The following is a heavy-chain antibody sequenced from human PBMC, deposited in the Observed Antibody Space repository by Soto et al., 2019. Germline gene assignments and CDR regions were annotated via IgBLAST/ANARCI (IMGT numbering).Heavy chain of an antibody. CDR2: IYSSGSPI. CDR1: GFTFSDYT. CDR3: ARGGALRRNTVDH. J-gene: IGHJ4*02. D-gene: IGHD4-17*01. Sequence: PGGSLRLSCVTSGFTFSDYTMSWVRQAPGKGLVWLSYIYSSGSPIYYADSVRGRFTISRDNDKSIMYLQMSSLRDEDTAVYYCARGGALRRNTVDHWGQGDLVTGSS. V-gene: IGHV3-48*02.